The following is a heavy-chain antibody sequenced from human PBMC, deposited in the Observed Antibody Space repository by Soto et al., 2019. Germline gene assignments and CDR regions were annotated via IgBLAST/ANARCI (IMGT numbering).Heavy chain of an antibody. CDR2: IHYRGRT. V-gene: IGHV4-31*08. J-gene: IGHJ4*02. CDR3: ARCKESFGFCH. CDR1: GGSINSGGYY. D-gene: IGHD3-3*01. Sequence: QVQLQESGPGLVKPSETLSLTCNVSGGSINSGGYYWGWIRQHPGKGLEWIGYIHYRGRTSYNPSLQSRVFLSPDLSGPHFPLEFASGTSPDPAGFHWARCKESFGFCHWGQGTRVTVSS.